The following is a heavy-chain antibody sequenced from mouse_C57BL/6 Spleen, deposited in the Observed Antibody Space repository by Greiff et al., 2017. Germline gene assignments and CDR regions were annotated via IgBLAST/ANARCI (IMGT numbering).Heavy chain of an antibody. V-gene: IGHV7-3*01. J-gene: IGHJ1*03. CDR3: ARSYYSNYGRYFDV. CDR1: GFTFTDYY. D-gene: IGHD2-5*01. Sequence: EVKLMESGGGLVQPGGSLSLSCAASGFTFTDYYMSWVRQPPGQALEWLGFIRNKANGYTTEYSASVKGRFTISRDNSQSILYLQMNALRAEDSATYYCARSYYSNYGRYFDVWGTGTTVTVSS. CDR2: IRNKANGYTT.